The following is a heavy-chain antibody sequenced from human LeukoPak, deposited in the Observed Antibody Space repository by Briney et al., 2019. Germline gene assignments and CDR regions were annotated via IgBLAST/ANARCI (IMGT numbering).Heavy chain of an antibody. V-gene: IGHV3-23*01. J-gene: IGHJ4*02. CDR2: ISGSGGST. CDR1: GFTFSDYA. CDR3: ALGLVTDY. D-gene: IGHD3-9*01. Sequence: GGSLRLSCAASGFTFSDYAMTWVRQDPGKGLEWISTISGSGGSTYYADSVKGRFTISRDNSKNTLYLQMNSLRVEDTAVYYCALGLVTDYWGQGTLVTVSS.